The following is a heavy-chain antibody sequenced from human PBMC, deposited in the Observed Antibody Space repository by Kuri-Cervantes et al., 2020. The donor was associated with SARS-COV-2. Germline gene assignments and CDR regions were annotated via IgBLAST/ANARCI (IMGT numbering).Heavy chain of an antibody. V-gene: IGHV3-21*01. Sequence: GGSLRLSCAASGFTFSSFYMNWVRQAPGKAPQWVSSISGSGSYIYYADSVKGRFTISRDSAKNSLYLQMNSLRGEDTAVYYCARVAGRGPIYYYYMDVWGKGTTVTVSS. CDR3: ARVAGRGPIYYYYMDV. CDR2: ISGSGSYI. CDR1: GFTFSSFY. D-gene: IGHD2-21*01. J-gene: IGHJ6*03.